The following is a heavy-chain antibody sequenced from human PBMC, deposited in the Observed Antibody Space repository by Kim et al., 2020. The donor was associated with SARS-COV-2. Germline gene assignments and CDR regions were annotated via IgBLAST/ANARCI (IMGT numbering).Heavy chain of an antibody. V-gene: IGHV1-2*02. J-gene: IGHJ4*02. Sequence: ASVKVSCKASGYIFSDYYIHWVRQAPGQGLEWVGWVNPKSGDTNYAQVFQGRVTMTRDTSINTAYMELNGLRSADTAVFYCARDQCGGFSCPLFNYWGQGTLVIVSS. CDR3: ARDQCGGFSCPLFNY. CDR2: VNPKSGDT. D-gene: IGHD2-21*01. CDR1: GYIFSDYY.